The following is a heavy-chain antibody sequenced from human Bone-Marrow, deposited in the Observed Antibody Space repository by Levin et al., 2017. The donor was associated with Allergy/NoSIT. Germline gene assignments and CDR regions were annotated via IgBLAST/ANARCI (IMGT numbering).Heavy chain of an antibody. CDR2: IIPIFGTA. CDR3: ARGSEDDIVVVPAAYGNWFDP. D-gene: IGHD2-2*01. CDR1: GGTFSSYA. J-gene: IGHJ5*02. Sequence: KISCKASGGTFSSYAISWVRQAPGQGLEWMGGIIPIFGTANYAQKFQGRVTITADESTSTAYMELSSLRSEDTAVYYCARGSEDDIVVVPAAYGNWFDPWGQGTLVTVSS. V-gene: IGHV1-69*01.